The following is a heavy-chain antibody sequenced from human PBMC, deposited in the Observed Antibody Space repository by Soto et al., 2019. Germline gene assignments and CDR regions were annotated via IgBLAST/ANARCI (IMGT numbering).Heavy chain of an antibody. D-gene: IGHD6-6*01. J-gene: IGHJ6*02. Sequence: SVKVSCKASGGTFSSYAISWVRQAPGQGLEWMGGIIPIFGTANYAQKFQGRVTITADESTSTAYMELSSLRSEDTAVYYCATPLPYSSSPNGYYGMDVWGQGTTVTVSS. CDR2: IIPIFGTA. CDR3: ATPLPYSSSPNGYYGMDV. CDR1: GGTFSSYA. V-gene: IGHV1-69*13.